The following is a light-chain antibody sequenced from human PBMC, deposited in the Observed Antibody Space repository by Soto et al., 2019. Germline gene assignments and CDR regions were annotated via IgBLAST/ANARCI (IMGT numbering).Light chain of an antibody. Sequence: QSALTQPASVSGSPGQSITLSCTGTSSDVGGYNSVSWYQQHPGKAPKLVIYEVSNRPSGVSHRFSASKSGNTASLTISGLQAEDEADYYCSSYTSSSTLGVFGGGTKLTVL. CDR1: SSDVGGYNS. J-gene: IGLJ3*02. CDR2: EVS. CDR3: SSYTSSSTLGV. V-gene: IGLV2-14*01.